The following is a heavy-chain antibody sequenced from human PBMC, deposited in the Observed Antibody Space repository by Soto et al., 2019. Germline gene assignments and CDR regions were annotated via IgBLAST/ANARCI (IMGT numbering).Heavy chain of an antibody. V-gene: IGHV1-69*13. CDR3: AKIDDSSGDDAFDI. Sequence: GASVKVSCKASGYTFTSYYMHWVRQAPGQGLEWMGGIIPSFGTANYAQKFQGRVTITADESTSTAYMELSSLRSGDTAVYYCAKIDDSSGDDAFDIWGQGTMVTVSS. CDR1: GYTFTSYY. J-gene: IGHJ3*02. CDR2: IIPSFGTA. D-gene: IGHD3-22*01.